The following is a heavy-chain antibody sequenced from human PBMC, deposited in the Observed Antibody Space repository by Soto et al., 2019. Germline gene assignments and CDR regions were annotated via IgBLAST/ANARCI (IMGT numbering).Heavy chain of an antibody. Sequence: GGSLRLSCAASGFTFSSYAMSWVRQAPGKGLEWVSAISGSGGSTYYADSVKGRFTISRDYSKNTLYLQVNSLRAEDTAVYYCACIAVALGYARFDYWGQGTLVTVSS. CDR3: ACIAVALGYARFDY. J-gene: IGHJ4*02. D-gene: IGHD6-19*01. V-gene: IGHV3-23*01. CDR2: ISGSGGST. CDR1: GFTFSSYA.